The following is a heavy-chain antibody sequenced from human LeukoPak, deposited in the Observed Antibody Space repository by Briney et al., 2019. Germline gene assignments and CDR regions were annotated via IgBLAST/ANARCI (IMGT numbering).Heavy chain of an antibody. CDR1: GFTFSSFG. V-gene: IGHV3-33*01. CDR2: IWNDGSNN. D-gene: IGHD2-15*01. J-gene: IGHJ6*02. Sequence: PGRSLRLSCAASGFTFSSFGMHWVRQAPGKGLEWVAVIWNDGSNNYYADSVKGRFTISRDNSKNTLYLQMNSLRAEDTAVYYCGRVGCTGGNCKPYAYYATDVWGQGTTVTVSS. CDR3: GRVGCTGGNCKPYAYYATDV.